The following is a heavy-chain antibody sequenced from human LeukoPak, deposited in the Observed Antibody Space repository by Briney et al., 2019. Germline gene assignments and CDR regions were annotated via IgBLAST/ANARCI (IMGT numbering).Heavy chain of an antibody. J-gene: IGHJ4*02. CDR2: INPNSGGT. V-gene: IGHV1-2*02. CDR3: ARPSRRYSSGWHYFDY. CDR1: GYTFTGYY. D-gene: IGHD6-19*01. Sequence: GASVKVSCKASGYTFTGYYMHWVRQAPGQGLEWMGWINPNSGGTNYAQKFQGRVTMTRDTSISTAYMELSRLRSDDTAVYYCARPSRRYSSGWHYFDYWGRGTLVTVSS.